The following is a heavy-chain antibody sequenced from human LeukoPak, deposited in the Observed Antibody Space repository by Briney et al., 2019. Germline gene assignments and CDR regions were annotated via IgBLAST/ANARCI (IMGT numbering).Heavy chain of an antibody. V-gene: IGHV1-3*01. CDR2: INAGNGNT. Sequence: ASVKVSCKASGYTFTSYAMHWVRQAPGQRLEWMGWINAGNGNTKYSQKFQGRVTITRDTSASTAYMELSSLRSEDTAVYYCARAIGVYYDSSGYPYWGQGTLVTVSS. J-gene: IGHJ4*02. CDR3: ARAIGVYYDSSGYPY. D-gene: IGHD3-22*01. CDR1: GYTFTSYA.